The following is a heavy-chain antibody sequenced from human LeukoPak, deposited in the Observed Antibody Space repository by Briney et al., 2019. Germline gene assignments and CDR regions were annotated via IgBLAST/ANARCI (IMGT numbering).Heavy chain of an antibody. D-gene: IGHD6-6*01. Sequence: SETLSLTCTVSGGSISSYYWSWIRQPPGKGLEWIGYIYYSGSTNYNPSLKSRVTISVDTSKNQFSLKPSSVTAADTAVYYCARDRRLAARPGYYYGMDVWGQGTTVTVSS. CDR3: ARDRRLAARPGYYYGMDV. J-gene: IGHJ6*02. CDR1: GGSISSYY. V-gene: IGHV4-59*01. CDR2: IYYSGST.